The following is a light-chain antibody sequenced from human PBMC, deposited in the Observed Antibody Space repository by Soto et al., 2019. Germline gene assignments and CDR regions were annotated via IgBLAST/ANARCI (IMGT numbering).Light chain of an antibody. V-gene: IGKV3-20*01. CDR3: QQYGRT. CDR1: QSVSSIY. CDR2: GAS. J-gene: IGKJ1*01. Sequence: EIVLTQSPGTLSLSPGERATLSCRASQSVSSIYLAWYQQEPGQAPRLLIYGASSRATGIPDRFSGSGSGTDFTLTISRLEPEDFAVYYCQQYGRTFGQGTKVDIK.